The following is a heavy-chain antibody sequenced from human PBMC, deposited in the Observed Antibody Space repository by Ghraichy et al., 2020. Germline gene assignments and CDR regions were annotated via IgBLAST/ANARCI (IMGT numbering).Heavy chain of an antibody. V-gene: IGHV3-74*01. CDR3: ATILGYCSGNSCYSY. CDR2: INADGTST. D-gene: IGHD2-15*01. CDR1: GFTFSNYW. Sequence: GGSLRLSCAASGFTFSNYWLHWVRQAPGKGLVWVSRINADGTSTTYADSVKGRFTISRDNAKNTLYLQMHSLRAEDTAVYYCATILGYCSGNSCYSYWGRGTLVTVSS. J-gene: IGHJ4*02.